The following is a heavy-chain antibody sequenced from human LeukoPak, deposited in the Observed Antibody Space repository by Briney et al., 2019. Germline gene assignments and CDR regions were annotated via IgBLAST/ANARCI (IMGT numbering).Heavy chain of an antibody. CDR2: ISGSGGST. D-gene: IGHD3-22*01. J-gene: IGHJ4*02. CDR1: GFTFSSYA. Sequence: GGSLRLSCAASGFTFSSYAMSWVRQAPGKGLEWVSAISGSGGSTYYADSVKGRFTISRDNSKNTPYLQMNSLRAEDTAVYYCANDYYDSSGYYQYFDYWGQGTLVTVSS. V-gene: IGHV3-23*01. CDR3: ANDYYDSSGYYQYFDY.